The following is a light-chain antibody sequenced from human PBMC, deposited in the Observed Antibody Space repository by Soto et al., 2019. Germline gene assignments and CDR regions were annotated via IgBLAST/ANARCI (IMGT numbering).Light chain of an antibody. CDR3: QQSYSTPT. CDR2: LAS. V-gene: IGKV1-39*01. CDR1: QSISSY. Sequence: IHLTHSPSSLSASLGEIVTMTFRASQSISSYLNWYQQKPGKAPNLLIYLASGLQSGVPSRFSGSGSGTDFTLTISSLQPEDFATYYCQQSYSTPTFGQGTKVDIK. J-gene: IGKJ1*01.